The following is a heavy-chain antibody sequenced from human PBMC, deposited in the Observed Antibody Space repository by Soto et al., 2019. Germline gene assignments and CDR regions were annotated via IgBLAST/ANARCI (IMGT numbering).Heavy chain of an antibody. J-gene: IGHJ4*02. CDR1: GFNFCSYA. CDR3: TKMAGSGNYYSNFDY. V-gene: IGHV3-23*01. D-gene: IGHD3-10*01. CDR2: ISGSGSPT. Sequence: WGSLRLSCVGSGFNFCSYAFSSFRHSPWRWLEWISGISGSGSPTDYADSVKGRFSISRDNSKNILYLQMSGLRAEDTAVYYCTKMAGSGNYYSNFDYWGQGTQVTVSS.